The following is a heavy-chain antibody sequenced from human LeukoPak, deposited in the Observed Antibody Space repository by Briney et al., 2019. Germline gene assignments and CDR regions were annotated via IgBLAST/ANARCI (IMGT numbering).Heavy chain of an antibody. CDR3: AKDWRAAAVGYGMDV. CDR2: ISGSGGST. V-gene: IGHV3-23*01. D-gene: IGHD6-13*01. CDR1: GFNFISYG. Sequence: GGSLRISCCGPGFNFISYGMSWVRQAPGEGLGRVLAISGSGGSTYYADSVKGRFTISRDNSKNTLYLQMNSLRAEDTAVYYCAKDWRAAAVGYGMDVWGQGTTVTVSS. J-gene: IGHJ6*02.